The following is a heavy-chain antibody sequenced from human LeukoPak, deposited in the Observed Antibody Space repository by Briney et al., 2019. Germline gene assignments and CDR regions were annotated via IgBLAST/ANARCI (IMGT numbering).Heavy chain of an antibody. Sequence: ASVKVSCKASGYTFTSYGISWVRQAPGQGLEWMGWISAYNGNTNYAQKLQGRVTMTTDTSTSTAYMEVRSLRSDDTAVYYCARVRIAVDAFDIWGQGTMVTVSS. D-gene: IGHD6-19*01. V-gene: IGHV1-18*01. J-gene: IGHJ3*02. CDR1: GYTFTSYG. CDR2: ISAYNGNT. CDR3: ARVRIAVDAFDI.